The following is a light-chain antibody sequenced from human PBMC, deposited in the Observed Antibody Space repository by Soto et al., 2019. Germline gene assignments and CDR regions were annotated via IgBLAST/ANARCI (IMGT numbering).Light chain of an antibody. V-gene: IGKV3-15*01. J-gene: IGKJ2*01. CDR3: QHYNYWPYP. Sequence: ERVMTHSPATLSMSKGERATLSCRASQTIDNTLAWYQRKPGQAPRLLIYDASTRATGVPARFSGSGSGTDFTLTISSLQSEDFAVYYCQHYNYWPYPFGQGT. CDR1: QTIDNT. CDR2: DAS.